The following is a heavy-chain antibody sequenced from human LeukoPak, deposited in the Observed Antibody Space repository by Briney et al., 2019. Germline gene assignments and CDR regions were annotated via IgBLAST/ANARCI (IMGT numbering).Heavy chain of an antibody. CDR3: ARDNSVEDTAWWFDP. Sequence: ASVKVSCKASGYTFTGYYMHWVRQAPGQGLEWMGWINPNSGGTNYAQKFQGRVTMTRDTSISTAYVELSRLRSDDTAVYYCARDNSVEDTAWWFDPWGQGTLVTVSS. CDR2: INPNSGGT. V-gene: IGHV1-2*02. CDR1: GYTFTGYY. D-gene: IGHD4-23*01. J-gene: IGHJ5*02.